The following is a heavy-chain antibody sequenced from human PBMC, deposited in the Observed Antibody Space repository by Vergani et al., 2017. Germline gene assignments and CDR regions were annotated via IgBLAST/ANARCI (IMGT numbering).Heavy chain of an antibody. CDR3: ARSGDSSSWYRLIRAFDI. Sequence: QVQLQESGPGLVKPSENLSLTCTVSGGSISSYYWSWIRQPPGKVLEWIGYIYYSGSTNYNPSLKSRVTISVDTSKNQFSLKLGSVTAADTAGYYCARSGDSSSWYRLIRAFDIWGQGTMVTVSS. J-gene: IGHJ3*02. CDR2: IYYSGST. V-gene: IGHV4-59*01. CDR1: GGSISSYY. D-gene: IGHD6-13*01.